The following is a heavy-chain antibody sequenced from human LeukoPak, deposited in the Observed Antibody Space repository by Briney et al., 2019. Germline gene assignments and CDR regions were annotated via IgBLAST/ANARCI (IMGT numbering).Heavy chain of an antibody. D-gene: IGHD3-10*01. V-gene: IGHV4-31*03. J-gene: IGHJ5*02. CDR1: GGSISSSSYY. Sequence: PSETLSLTCTVSGGSISSSSYYWGWIRQHPGKGLEWIGYIYYSGSTYYNPSLKSRVTISVDTSKNQFSLKLSSVTAADTAVYYCARGCRRSYYYNWFDPWGQGTLVTVSS. CDR2: IYYSGST. CDR3: ARGCRRSYYYNWFDP.